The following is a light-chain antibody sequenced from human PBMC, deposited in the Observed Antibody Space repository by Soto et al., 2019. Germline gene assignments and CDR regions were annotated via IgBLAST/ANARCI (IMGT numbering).Light chain of an antibody. Sequence: DVQMTQSPSTLSASVGDKVTITCRASQSIRRTWLAWFQQRPGKAPNVLIYKGSTLASGVSSRFSGSGSGTEFPLTISSLQPDDFATYFCQQYAAQSPWTFGQGTRVE. CDR1: QSIRRTW. J-gene: IGKJ1*01. CDR2: KGS. CDR3: QQYAAQSPWT. V-gene: IGKV1-5*03.